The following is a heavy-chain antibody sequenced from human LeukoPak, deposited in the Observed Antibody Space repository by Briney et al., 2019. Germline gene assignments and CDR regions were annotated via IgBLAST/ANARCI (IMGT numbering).Heavy chain of an antibody. V-gene: IGHV4-34*01. CDR3: ARRTDCSSTSCYRTSYYGMDV. D-gene: IGHD2-2*01. CDR2: INHSGST. CDR1: GGSFSGYY. Sequence: SETLSLTCAVYGGSFSGYYWSWIRQPPGKGLEWIGEINHSGSTNYNPSLKSRVTISVDTSKNQFSLKLSPVTAADTAVYYCARRTDCSSTSCYRTSYYGMDVWGQGTTVTVSS. J-gene: IGHJ6*02.